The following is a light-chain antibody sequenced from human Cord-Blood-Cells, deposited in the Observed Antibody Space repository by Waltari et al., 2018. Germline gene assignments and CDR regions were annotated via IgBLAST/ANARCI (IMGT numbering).Light chain of an antibody. J-gene: IGLJ2*01. CDR3: SSYTSSSTLV. CDR2: EVS. Sequence: QSALTQPASVSGSPGQSITIYCTGTSSDGGGYNYVSWYQQHPGKAPKLMIYEVSNRPSGVSNRFSGSKSGNTASLTISGLQAEDEADYYCSSYTSSSTLVFGGGTKLTVL. V-gene: IGLV2-14*01. CDR1: SSDGGGYNY.